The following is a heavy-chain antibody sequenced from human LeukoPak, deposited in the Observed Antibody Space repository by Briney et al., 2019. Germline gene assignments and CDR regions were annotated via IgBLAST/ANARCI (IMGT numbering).Heavy chain of an antibody. J-gene: IGHJ4*02. Sequence: GESLKISCKGSGYSFTSYWIGWVRQMPGKGLEWMGIVYPGDSDTRYSPSFQGQVTISADKSISTAYLQWSSLKASDTAMYYCARLDAGGQQLGPLGYWGQGTLVTVSS. CDR3: ARLDAGGQQLGPLGY. D-gene: IGHD6-13*01. CDR1: GYSFTSYW. CDR2: VYPGDSDT. V-gene: IGHV5-51*01.